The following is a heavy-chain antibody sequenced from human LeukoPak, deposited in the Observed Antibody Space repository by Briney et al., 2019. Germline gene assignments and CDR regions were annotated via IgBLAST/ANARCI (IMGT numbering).Heavy chain of an antibody. CDR2: INPNSGGT. Sequence: GASVKVSCKTSGYTFTGYYMHWVRQAPGQGLEWMGWINPNSGGTNYAQKFQGRVTMTRDTSISTAYMELSRLRSDDTAVYYCARVSSSWTNVLGGWGQGTLVTVSS. J-gene: IGHJ4*02. V-gene: IGHV1-2*02. D-gene: IGHD6-13*01. CDR3: ARVSSSWTNVLGG. CDR1: GYTFTGYY.